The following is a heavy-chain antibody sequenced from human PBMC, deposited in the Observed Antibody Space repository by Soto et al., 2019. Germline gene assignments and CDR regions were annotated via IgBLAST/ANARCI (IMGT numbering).Heavy chain of an antibody. CDR3: ARGPLAVTTSWFDP. V-gene: IGHV1-8*01. J-gene: IGHJ5*02. D-gene: IGHD4-4*01. CDR1: GYTFTSYD. CDR2: MNPNSGNT. Sequence: QVQLVQSGAEVKKPGASVKVSCKASGYTFTSYDINWVRQATGQGLEWMGWMNPNSGNTGYAQKFQGRVTMTRNTSISTAYMELSSLRSEETAVYYCARGPLAVTTSWFDPWGQGTLVTVSS.